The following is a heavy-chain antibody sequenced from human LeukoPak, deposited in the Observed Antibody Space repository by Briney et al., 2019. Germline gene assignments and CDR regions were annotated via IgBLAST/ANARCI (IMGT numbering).Heavy chain of an antibody. Sequence: GRSLRLSCAASGFTFSSYGMHWVRQAPGKGLEWVAVISYDGSNKYYADSVKGRFTISRDNSKNTLYLQMNSLRAEDTAVYYCAKRDSSGYLRQPPDYWGQGTLVTVSS. CDR2: ISYDGSNK. D-gene: IGHD3-22*01. CDR3: AKRDSSGYLRQPPDY. J-gene: IGHJ4*02. V-gene: IGHV3-30*18. CDR1: GFTFSSYG.